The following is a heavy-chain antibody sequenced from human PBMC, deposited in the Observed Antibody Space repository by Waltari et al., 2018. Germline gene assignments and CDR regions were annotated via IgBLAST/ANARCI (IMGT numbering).Heavy chain of an antibody. J-gene: IGHJ4*02. V-gene: IGHV1-45*02. D-gene: IGHD6-6*01. Sequence: QMQLVQSGAEVKKTGSSVKVSCKASGYTFTYRYLHWVRQAPGQALEWMGWITPFNGNTNYAQKVQDRVTITRDRSMSTAYMELSSLRSEDTAMYYCAAGSSSRQDYWGQGTLVTVSS. CDR2: ITPFNGNT. CDR3: AAGSSSRQDY. CDR1: GYTFTYRY.